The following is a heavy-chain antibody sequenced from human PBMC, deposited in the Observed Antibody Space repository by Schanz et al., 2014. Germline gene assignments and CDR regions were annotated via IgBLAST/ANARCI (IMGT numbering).Heavy chain of an antibody. CDR1: GGPLSSYP. Sequence: QVQLVQSGSEMKKPGSSVRVSCKASGGPLSSYPINWVRQAPGQGLEWMGGVIPMLGITNYAERFQGRGTITADTSTAYMELSSLRSDDTALYYCARDRQNIASPATGFDSWGQGTLVTVSS. V-gene: IGHV1-69*04. D-gene: IGHD6-13*01. CDR3: ARDRQNIASPATGFDS. J-gene: IGHJ4*02. CDR2: VIPMLGIT.